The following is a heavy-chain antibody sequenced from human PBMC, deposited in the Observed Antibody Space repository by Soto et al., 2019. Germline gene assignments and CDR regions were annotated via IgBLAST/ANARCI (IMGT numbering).Heavy chain of an antibody. CDR1: GFTFSNYW. Sequence: VGSLRLSCAASGFTFSNYWMHCVRQVPGKGLVWVSHIKSDGSVTTYADSVKGRFTISRDNAENMLYLQMNSLRAEDTAVYYCLRHCRGLPFDRWGQGTLVHVSS. J-gene: IGHJ4*02. CDR3: LRHCRGLPFDR. D-gene: IGHD2-15*01. CDR2: IKSDGSVT. V-gene: IGHV3-74*03.